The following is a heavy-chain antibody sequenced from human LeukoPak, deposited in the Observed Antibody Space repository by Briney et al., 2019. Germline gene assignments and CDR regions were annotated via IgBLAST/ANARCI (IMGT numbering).Heavy chain of an antibody. CDR3: ARDRTSTVASPSDSFDI. J-gene: IGHJ3*02. V-gene: IGHV1-18*01. CDR2: ISAYNGNT. CDR1: GYNFISYG. D-gene: IGHD4-11*01. Sequence: ASVKVSCKASGYNFISYGITWVRQAPGQGLEWMGWISAYNGNTNYAQKLQGRVTMTTDTSTSTAYMELKSLRSVDTAVYYCARDRTSTVASPSDSFDIWGQGTMVTVSS.